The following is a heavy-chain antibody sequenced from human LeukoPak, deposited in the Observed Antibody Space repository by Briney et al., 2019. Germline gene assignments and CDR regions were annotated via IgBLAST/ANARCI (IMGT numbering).Heavy chain of an antibody. CDR2: MNPNSGNT. CDR1: GYTFTSYD. CDR3: ASWNYGSGSYSGYMDV. J-gene: IGHJ6*03. D-gene: IGHD3-10*01. Sequence: ASVKVSCKASGYTFTSYDINWVRQATGQGLEWMGWMNPNSGNTGYAQKFQGRVTMTRNTSISTAYMELSSLRSEDTAVYYCASWNYGSGSYSGYMDVWGEGTTVTVSS. V-gene: IGHV1-8*01.